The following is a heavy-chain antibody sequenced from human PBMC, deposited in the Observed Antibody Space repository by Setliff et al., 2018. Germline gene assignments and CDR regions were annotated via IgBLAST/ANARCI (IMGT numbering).Heavy chain of an antibody. CDR2: IYHSGST. D-gene: IGHD1-1*01. CDR3: ARTGTYRYFDY. Sequence: SETLSLTCAVSGGSISSSNWWSWVRQSPGKGLEWIGEIYHSGSTNYNPSLKSRVTISVDTSKSQFSLRLNSVTAADTAVYYCARTGTYRYFDYWGRGTLVTVSS. V-gene: IGHV4-4*02. CDR1: GGSISSSNW. J-gene: IGHJ4*02.